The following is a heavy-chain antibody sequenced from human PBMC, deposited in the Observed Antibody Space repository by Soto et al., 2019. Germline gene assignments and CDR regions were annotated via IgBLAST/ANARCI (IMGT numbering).Heavy chain of an antibody. Sequence: QVQLVQSGAEVKKPGASVKVSCKASGYTFTSYDINWVRQATGQGLEWMGWMNPNSGNTGYAQKFQGRVNMTRNTSISTAYMELSSLRSEDTAVYYCARGLGIQLWPSFDYGMDVWGQGTTVTVSS. D-gene: IGHD5-18*01. CDR1: GYTFTSYD. V-gene: IGHV1-8*01. J-gene: IGHJ6*02. CDR2: MNPNSGNT. CDR3: ARGLGIQLWPSFDYGMDV.